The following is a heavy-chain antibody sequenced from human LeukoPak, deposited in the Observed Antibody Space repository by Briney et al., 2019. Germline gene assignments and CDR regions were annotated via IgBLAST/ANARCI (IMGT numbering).Heavy chain of an antibody. CDR2: LGGRGVLT. J-gene: IGHJ4*02. V-gene: IGHV3-23*01. Sequence: GGSLRLSCAASGFTFSNYALSWVRQAPGKGLEWVSTLGGRGVLTYYADSARGRFTVSRDNSKNTLYLQMNSLRAEDTAVYYCARRDVSGYYALDHWGQGFLVTVSS. D-gene: IGHD3-22*01. CDR1: GFTFSNYA. CDR3: ARRDVSGYYALDH.